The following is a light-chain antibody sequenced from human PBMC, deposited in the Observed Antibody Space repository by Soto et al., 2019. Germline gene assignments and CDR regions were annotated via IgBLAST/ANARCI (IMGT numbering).Light chain of an antibody. CDR2: AAS. J-gene: IGKJ1*01. Sequence: RVMTQSPDTLSVSPGERATLSCRASETVRSNLAWYQQKPGQAPRLLIYAASTRATGIPARFIGNGSGTEFTLTISILQSEDCAVYYCQQYNNWWTFGQGTKVEIK. CDR3: QQYNNWWT. V-gene: IGKV3D-15*01. CDR1: ETVRSN.